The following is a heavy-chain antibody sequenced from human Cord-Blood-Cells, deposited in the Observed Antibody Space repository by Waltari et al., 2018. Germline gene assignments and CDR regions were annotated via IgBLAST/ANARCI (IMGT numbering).Heavy chain of an antibody. CDR1: GFTFSSYG. V-gene: IGHV3-30*18. CDR2: ISDDGSNK. D-gene: IGHD3-10*01. J-gene: IGHJ3*02. CDR3: AKSGEDAFDI. Sequence: QVQLVESGGGVVQPGRSLRLSCAASGFTFSSYGMHWVRQAPGKGLEWVAVISDDGSNKYYADSVKGRFTISRDNSKNTLYLQMNSLRAEDTAVYYCAKSGEDAFDIWGQGTMVTVSS.